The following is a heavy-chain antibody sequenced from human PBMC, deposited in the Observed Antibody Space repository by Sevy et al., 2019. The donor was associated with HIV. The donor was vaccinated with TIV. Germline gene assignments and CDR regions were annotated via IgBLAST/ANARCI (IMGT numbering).Heavy chain of an antibody. V-gene: IGHV3-30*04. CDR3: ARAGIVVVPAARGYSYGYDYYYYGMDV. J-gene: IGHJ6*02. CDR2: ISYDGSNK. Sequence: GGSLRLSCAASGFTFSSYAMHWVRQAPGKGLEWVAVISYDGSNKYYADSVKGRFTISRDNSKNTLYLQMNSLRAEDTAVYYCARAGIVVVPAARGYSYGYDYYYYGMDVWGQGTTVTVSS. CDR1: GFTFSSYA. D-gene: IGHD2-2*01.